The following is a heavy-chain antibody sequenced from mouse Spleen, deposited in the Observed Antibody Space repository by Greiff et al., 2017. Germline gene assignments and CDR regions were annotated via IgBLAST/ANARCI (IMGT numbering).Heavy chain of an antibody. V-gene: IGHV5-4*01. CDR1: GFTFSSYA. CDR2: ISDGGSYT. Sequence: EVMLVESGGGLVKPGGSLKLSCAASGFTFSSYAMSWVRQTPEKRLEWVATISDGGSYTYYPDNVKGRFTISRDNAKNNLYLQMSHLKSEDTAMYYCARDRDYVGFDYWGQGTTLTVSS. CDR3: ARDRDYVGFDY. D-gene: IGHD2-4*01. J-gene: IGHJ2*01.